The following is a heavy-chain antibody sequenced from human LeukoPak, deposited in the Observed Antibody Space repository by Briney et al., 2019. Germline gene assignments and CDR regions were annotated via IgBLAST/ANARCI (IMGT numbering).Heavy chain of an antibody. V-gene: IGHV3-11*03. CDR2: ISNSGSYT. J-gene: IGHJ4*02. D-gene: IGHD6-19*01. CDR1: GFRFGDDY. CDR3: ARSRGAGPGAYFDY. Sequence: GGSLRLSCAVSGFRFGDDYMSWIRQAPGQGLEWVSYISNSGSYTNYADSVEGRFTISRDNDENSLYLQMNSLRAEDTAVYYCARSRGAGPGAYFDYWGQGTLVTVTS.